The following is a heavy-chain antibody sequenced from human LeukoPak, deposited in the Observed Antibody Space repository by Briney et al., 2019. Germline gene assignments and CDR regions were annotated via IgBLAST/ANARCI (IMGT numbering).Heavy chain of an antibody. V-gene: IGHV4-31*03. J-gene: IGHJ4*02. CDR3: ARDSSYGPGVFDY. D-gene: IGHD5-18*01. CDR2: IYYSGSA. Sequence: SETLSLTCTVSGGSISSGGYYWSWIRQHPGKGLEWIGYIYYSGSAYYNPSLKSRVTISVDTSKNQFSLKLSSVTAADTAVYYCARDSSYGPGVFDYWGQGTLVTVSS. CDR1: GGSISSGGYY.